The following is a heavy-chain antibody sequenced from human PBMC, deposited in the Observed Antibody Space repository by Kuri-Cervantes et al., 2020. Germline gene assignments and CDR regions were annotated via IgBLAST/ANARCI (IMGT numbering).Heavy chain of an antibody. CDR1: GFTFDDYA. V-gene: IGHV3-9*01. CDR2: ISWNSGSI. D-gene: IGHD5-18*01. CDR3: AKDRTAMVTNWFDP. Sequence: LSLTCAASGFTFDDYAMHWVRQAPGKGLEWVSGISWNSGSIGYADSVKGRFTISRDNAKNSLYLQMNSLRAEDTALYYCAKDRTAMVTNWFDPWGQGTLVTGSS. J-gene: IGHJ5*02.